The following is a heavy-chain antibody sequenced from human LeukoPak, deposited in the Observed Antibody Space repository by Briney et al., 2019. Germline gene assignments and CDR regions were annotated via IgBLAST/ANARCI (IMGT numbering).Heavy chain of an antibody. CDR1: GGSISSYY. CDR3: ASINGGSSSLYYFDY. Sequence: SETLSLTCTVSGGSISSYYWSWIRQPPRKGLEWIGYIYYSGSTNYNPSLKSRVTISVDTSKNQFSLKLSSVTAADTAVYYCASINGGSSSLYYFDYWGQGTLVTVSS. CDR2: IYYSGST. D-gene: IGHD1-26*01. V-gene: IGHV4-59*08. J-gene: IGHJ4*02.